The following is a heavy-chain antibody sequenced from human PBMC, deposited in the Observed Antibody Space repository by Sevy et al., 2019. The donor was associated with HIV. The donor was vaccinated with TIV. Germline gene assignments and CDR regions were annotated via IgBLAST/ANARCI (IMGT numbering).Heavy chain of an antibody. V-gene: IGHV4-34*01. CDR3: ASALGDIVVVPAATAGYYYYGMDV. Sequence: SETLSLTCAVYGGSFSGYYWSWIRQPPGKGLEWIEEINHSGSTNYNPSLKSRVTISVDTSKNQFSLKLSSVTAADTAVYYCASALGDIVVVPAATAGYYYYGMDVWGQGTTVTVSS. CDR2: INHSGST. CDR1: GGSFSGYY. J-gene: IGHJ6*02. D-gene: IGHD2-2*01.